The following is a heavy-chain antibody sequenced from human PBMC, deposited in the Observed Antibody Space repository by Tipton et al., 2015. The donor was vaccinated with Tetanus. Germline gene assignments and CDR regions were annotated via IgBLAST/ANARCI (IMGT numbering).Heavy chain of an antibody. Sequence: TLSLTCTVSGGSINSPDYSWGWIRQPPGKGLEWIGYIHQSGSTSYNPSLATRVTITADKSKNQFSLNLRSVTAADTAVYYCARDRGQQFVSDWFDPWGQGTLVTVSS. CDR1: GGSINSPDYS. V-gene: IGHV4-30-2*01. D-gene: IGHD6-6*01. J-gene: IGHJ5*02. CDR3: ARDRGQQFVSDWFDP. CDR2: IHQSGST.